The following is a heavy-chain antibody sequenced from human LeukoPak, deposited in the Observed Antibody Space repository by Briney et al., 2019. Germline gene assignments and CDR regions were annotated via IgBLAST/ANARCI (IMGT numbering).Heavy chain of an antibody. D-gene: IGHD2-2*01. J-gene: IGHJ4*02. CDR3: AKGSSSSRPYYFDY. CDR1: GFTFSSYG. Sequence: GGSLRLPCAASGFTFSSYGMSWVRQAPGKGLEWVSAISDTGGGTYYADSVKGRFTISRDNSKNTLYLQMNSLRAEDTAVYYCAKGSSSSRPYYFDYWGQGALVTVSS. CDR2: ISDTGGGT. V-gene: IGHV3-23*01.